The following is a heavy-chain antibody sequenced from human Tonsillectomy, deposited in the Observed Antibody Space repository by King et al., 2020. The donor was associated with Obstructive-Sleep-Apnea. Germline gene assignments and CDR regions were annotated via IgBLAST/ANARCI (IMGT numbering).Heavy chain of an antibody. Sequence: VQLVESGGGLVQPGGSVRLSCGASGFTFSSYWMTWVRQAPGKGLDWVANIKQDGSVKNYEDSVKGRLTVSRDNAKKSVFLQMNSLTAEDTAVYYCAREYWGPDYWGQGTLVTVSS. D-gene: IGHD3-16*01. V-gene: IGHV3-7*01. CDR3: AREYWGPDY. CDR2: IKQDGSVK. J-gene: IGHJ4*02. CDR1: GFTFSSYW.